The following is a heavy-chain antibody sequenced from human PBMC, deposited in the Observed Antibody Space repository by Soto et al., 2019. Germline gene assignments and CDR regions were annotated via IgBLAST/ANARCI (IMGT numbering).Heavy chain of an antibody. Sequence: EVQLVESGGGLVQPGGSLRLSCAASGFTVSSNYMSWVRQAPGKGLEWVSVIYSGGSTYYADSVTRRFTISRHNSKNTLYLQMNSLRAEDTAVYYCARKVGWDYWYFDLWGRGTLVTVSS. CDR1: GFTVSSNY. CDR3: ARKVGWDYWYFDL. J-gene: IGHJ2*01. V-gene: IGHV3-53*04. CDR2: IYSGGST. D-gene: IGHD6-19*01.